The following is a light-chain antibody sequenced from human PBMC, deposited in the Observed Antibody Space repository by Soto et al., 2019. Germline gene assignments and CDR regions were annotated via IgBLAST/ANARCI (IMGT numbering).Light chain of an antibody. Sequence: EIVMTQSPATLSVSPGERATLSCRASQSVSSNLAWYQQKPGQAPRLLIYGASTRATGIPARFSGSGSGTAFTHTISSLQSEDFGVYYWQQYNNWPRFTFGTGTKVDIK. J-gene: IGKJ3*01. CDR2: GAS. V-gene: IGKV3-15*01. CDR1: QSVSSN. CDR3: QQYNNWPRFT.